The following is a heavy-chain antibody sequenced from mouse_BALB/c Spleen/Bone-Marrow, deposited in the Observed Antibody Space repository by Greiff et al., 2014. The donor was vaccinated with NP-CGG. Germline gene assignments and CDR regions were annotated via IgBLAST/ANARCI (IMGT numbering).Heavy chain of an antibody. V-gene: IGHV2-9*02. Sequence: VQLVESGPGLVAPSQSLSITCTVSGFSLTNYGVHRVRQPPGKGLEWLGVIWADGSTNYNSALMSRLSISKDNSKSQVFFKMNSLQTDGTAMYYCARITTATGAMDYWGQGTSVTVSS. J-gene: IGHJ4*01. CDR2: IWADGST. CDR1: GFSLTNYG. CDR3: ARITTATGAMDY. D-gene: IGHD1-2*01.